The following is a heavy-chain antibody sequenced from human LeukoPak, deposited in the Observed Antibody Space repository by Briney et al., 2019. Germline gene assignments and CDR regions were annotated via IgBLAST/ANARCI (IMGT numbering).Heavy chain of an antibody. J-gene: IGHJ3*02. V-gene: IGHV4-4*07. CDR1: GGSISSSY. Sequence: SQTLSLTCTVSGGSISSSYWSWIRQPPGKGLEWIGRIYTSGSTNYNPSLKSRVTMSVDTSKNQFSLKLSSVTAADTAVYYCARETVVPAVHDAFDIWGQGTMVTVSS. CDR2: IYTSGST. D-gene: IGHD2-2*01. CDR3: ARETVVPAVHDAFDI.